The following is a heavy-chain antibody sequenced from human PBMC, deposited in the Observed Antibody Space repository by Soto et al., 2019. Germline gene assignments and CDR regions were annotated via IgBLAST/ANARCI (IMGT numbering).Heavy chain of an antibody. J-gene: IGHJ5*02. CDR3: ARGRPGYCSSTSFYAGDKDWFDP. Sequence: QVQLVQSGAEVKKPGASVKVSCKASGYTFTSYAMHWVRQAPGQRLEWMGWINAGNGNTKYSQKFQGRVTITRDTSASTAYMELSSLRSEDTAVYYGARGRPGYCSSTSFYAGDKDWFDPWGQGTLVTGSS. D-gene: IGHD2-2*01. V-gene: IGHV1-3*01. CDR1: GYTFTSYA. CDR2: INAGNGNT.